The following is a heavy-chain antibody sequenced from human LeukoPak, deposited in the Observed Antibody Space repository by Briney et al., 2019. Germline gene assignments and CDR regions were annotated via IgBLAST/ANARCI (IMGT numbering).Heavy chain of an antibody. D-gene: IGHD3-9*01. CDR1: GGSISSGGFS. V-gene: IGHV4-30-2*01. J-gene: IGHJ4*02. Sequence: SETLSLTCAVSGGSISSGGFSWSWIRQPPGKGLEWNGYIYHSGSTYYNPSLKSRVTISVDRSKNQFSLKLSSVTATDTAVYYCARASDLRYFDWLLFDYWGQGTLVTVSS. CDR3: ARASDLRYFDWLLFDY. CDR2: IYHSGST.